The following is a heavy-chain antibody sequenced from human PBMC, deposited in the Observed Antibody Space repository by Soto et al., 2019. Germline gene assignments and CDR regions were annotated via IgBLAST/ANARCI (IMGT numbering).Heavy chain of an antibody. V-gene: IGHV3-23*01. CDR1: GFTFSSYA. J-gene: IGHJ4*02. CDR2: ISGGGGST. D-gene: IGHD3-16*01. Sequence: GGSLRLSCSASGFTFSSYAMSWVRQAPGEGLEWVSAISGGGGSTYYADSVKGRFTISRDNSKNTLYLQMNSLRAEDTAVYYCAKSGGGTALYYFDYWGQGTLVTVSS. CDR3: AKSGGGTALYYFDY.